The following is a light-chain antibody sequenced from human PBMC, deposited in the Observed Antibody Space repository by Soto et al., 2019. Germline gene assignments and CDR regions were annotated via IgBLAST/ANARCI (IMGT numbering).Light chain of an antibody. J-gene: IGKJ4*01. CDR2: DAS. CDR1: QSIAKNY. Sequence: EILLTQSPDTLSLSPGERATLSCRASQSIAKNYLAWYQHKPGQAPRLLIYDASSRATGIPDRFSGSGSGTDFTLTISRLEPEDFAVYFCHQCATSPLTFGGGTKVEFK. V-gene: IGKV3-20*01. CDR3: HQCATSPLT.